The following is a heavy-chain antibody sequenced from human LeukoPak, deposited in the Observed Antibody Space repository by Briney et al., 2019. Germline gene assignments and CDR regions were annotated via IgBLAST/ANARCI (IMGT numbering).Heavy chain of an antibody. CDR1: GYTFTSYD. CDR2: MNPNSGNT. V-gene: IGHV1-8*01. J-gene: IGHJ4*02. D-gene: IGHD5-12*01. CDR3: ARGHGVDKKDY. Sequence: ASVKVSCKASGYTFTSYDINWVRQATGQGLEWMGWMNPNSGNTGYAQKLQGRVTMTTDTSTSTAYMELRSLRSDDTAVYYCARGHGVDKKDYWGQGTLVTVSS.